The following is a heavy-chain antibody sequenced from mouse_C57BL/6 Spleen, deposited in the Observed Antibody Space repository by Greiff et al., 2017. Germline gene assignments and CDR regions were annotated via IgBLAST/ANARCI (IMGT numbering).Heavy chain of an antibody. D-gene: IGHD2-4*01. V-gene: IGHV1-54*01. Sequence: VKLMESGAELVRPGTSVKVSCKASGYAFTNYLIEWVKQRPGQGLEWIGVINPGSGGTNYNEQFKGKATLTADKSSSTAYMQLSSLTSEDSAVYFCARNDYDLYYYAMDYWGQGTSVTVSA. CDR1: GYAFTNYL. CDR3: ARNDYDLYYYAMDY. J-gene: IGHJ4*01. CDR2: INPGSGGT.